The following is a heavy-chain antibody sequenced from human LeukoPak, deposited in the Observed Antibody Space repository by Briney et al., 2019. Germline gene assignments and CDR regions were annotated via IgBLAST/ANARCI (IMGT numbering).Heavy chain of an antibody. D-gene: IGHD5-18*01. V-gene: IGHV4-59*01. CDR2: IYYSGST. Sequence: SETLSLTCTVSGGSISDYYWSWIRQPPGKGLEWIGYIYYSGSTNYNPSLKSRVTISIDTSKNQFSLKLSSVTAADTAVYYCARVGGGYSYGYGTDYWGQGTLVTVSS. CDR3: ARVGGGYSYGYGTDY. CDR1: GGSISDYY. J-gene: IGHJ4*02.